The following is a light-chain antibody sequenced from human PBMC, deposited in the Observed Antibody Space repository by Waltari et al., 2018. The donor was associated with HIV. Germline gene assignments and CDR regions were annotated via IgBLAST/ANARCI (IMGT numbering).Light chain of an antibody. V-gene: IGLV2-23*01. CDR3: CSYAGSSTLEV. Sequence: QSALTQPASVSGSPGQSITISCTGTSSDVGRYNLVSWYQQHPGKAPKLMIYEGSKRPSGVSDRFSGYKSGNTASLTISGLQAEDEADYYCCSYAGSSTLEVFGGGTKLTVL. CDR2: EGS. CDR1: SSDVGRYNL. J-gene: IGLJ2*01.